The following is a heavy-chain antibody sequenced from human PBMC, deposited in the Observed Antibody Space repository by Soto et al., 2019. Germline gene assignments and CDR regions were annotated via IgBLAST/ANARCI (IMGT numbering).Heavy chain of an antibody. D-gene: IGHD4-17*01. CDR2: ISASGEYT. CDR1: GFTFSTYA. V-gene: IGHV3-23*01. CDR3: ARPRGYGVFDAYDI. J-gene: IGHJ3*02. Sequence: EGQLLDSGGGLVQPGGSLRLSCAASGFTFSTYAMNWVRQAPGKGLGWISAISASGEYTAYADSVKGRFTISRDNSVSALYLQMNSLRIDDTAVYYCARPRGYGVFDAYDIWGQGTMVTVSS.